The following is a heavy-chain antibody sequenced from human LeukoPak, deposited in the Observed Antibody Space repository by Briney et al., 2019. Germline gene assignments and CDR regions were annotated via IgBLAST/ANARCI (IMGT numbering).Heavy chain of an antibody. V-gene: IGHV3-48*04. CDR2: ISSSGSTI. CDR1: GFTFSSYS. D-gene: IGHD3-9*01. CDR3: ARGGDTISHFDY. J-gene: IGHJ4*02. Sequence: GGSLRLSCAASGFTFSSYSMNWVRQAPGKGLEWVSYISSSGSTIYYADSVKGRFTISRDNAKNSVYLQMNSLRAEDTAVYYCARGGDTISHFDYWGQGTLVTVSS.